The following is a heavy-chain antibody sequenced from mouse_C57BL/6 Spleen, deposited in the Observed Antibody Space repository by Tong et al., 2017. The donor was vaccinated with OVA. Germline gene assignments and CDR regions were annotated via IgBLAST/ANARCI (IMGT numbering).Heavy chain of an antibody. CDR3: TRGTDYYGSSYDAMDY. Sequence: EVQLQESGEGLVKPGGSLKLSCAASGFTFSSYAMSWVRQTPEKRLEWVAYISSGGDYIYYADTVKGRFTISRDNARNTLYLQMSSLKSEDTAMYYCTRGTDYYGSSYDAMDYWGQGTSDTVAT. CDR1: GFTFSSYA. V-gene: IGHV5-9-1*02. CDR2: ISSGGDYI. D-gene: IGHD1-1*01. J-gene: IGHJ4*01.